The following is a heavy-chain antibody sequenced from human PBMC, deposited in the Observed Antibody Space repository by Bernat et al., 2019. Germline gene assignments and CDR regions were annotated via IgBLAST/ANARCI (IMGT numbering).Heavy chain of an antibody. Sequence: EVQLVESGGGLVQPGGSLRLSCAASGFTFSAYWMSWVRQAPGMGLERVANIKEDGSEIYYVDSVKGRFTISRDNAENSLHLQMNSLRAEDTAIYYCAREGMMYGIGYGLDVWGQGTTVTVSS. V-gene: IGHV3-7*03. J-gene: IGHJ6*02. CDR2: IKEDGSEI. D-gene: IGHD2-8*01. CDR1: GFTFSAYW. CDR3: AREGMMYGIGYGLDV.